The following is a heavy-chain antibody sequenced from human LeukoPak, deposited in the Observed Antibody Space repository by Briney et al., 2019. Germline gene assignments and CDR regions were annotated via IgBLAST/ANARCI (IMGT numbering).Heavy chain of an antibody. CDR1: GGSFSGYY. J-gene: IGHJ4*02. CDR2: INHSGST. Sequence: SSETLSLTCAVYGGSFSGYYWTWIRQPPGKGLEWIGEINHSGSTNYNPSLKSRVTISVDTSKNQFSLKLNSVTAADTSVYYCAIFSDCSDGNCPNDYWGQGTLVTVSS. D-gene: IGHD2-15*01. CDR3: AIFSDCSDGNCPNDY. V-gene: IGHV4-34*01.